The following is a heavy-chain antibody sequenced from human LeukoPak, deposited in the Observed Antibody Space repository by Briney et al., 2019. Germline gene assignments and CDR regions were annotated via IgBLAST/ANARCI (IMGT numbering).Heavy chain of an antibody. CDR2: INHSGST. J-gene: IGHJ4*02. V-gene: IGHV4-34*01. D-gene: IGHD3-3*01. CDR1: GGSFSGYY. CDR3: ASGGHVLRFLEWAGAYFDY. Sequence: SETLSLTCAVYGGSFSGYYWSWIRQPPGKGLEWIGEINHSGSTNYNPSLKSRVTISVDTSKNQFSLKLSSVTAADTAVYYCASGGHVLRFLEWAGAYFDYWGQGTLVTVSS.